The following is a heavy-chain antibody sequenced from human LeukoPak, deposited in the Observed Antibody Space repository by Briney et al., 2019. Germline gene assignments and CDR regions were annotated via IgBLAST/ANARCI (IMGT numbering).Heavy chain of an antibody. CDR2: INHSGST. J-gene: IGHJ6*03. CDR3: ARARGSSSGRYYYYYMDV. Sequence: SETLSLTCTASGGSISSYYWSWIRQPPGKGLEWIGEINHSGSTNYNPSLKSRVTISVDTSKNQFSLKLSSVTAADTAVYYCARARGSSSGRYYYYYMDVWGKGTTVTVSS. D-gene: IGHD6-6*01. CDR1: GGSISSYY. V-gene: IGHV4-34*01.